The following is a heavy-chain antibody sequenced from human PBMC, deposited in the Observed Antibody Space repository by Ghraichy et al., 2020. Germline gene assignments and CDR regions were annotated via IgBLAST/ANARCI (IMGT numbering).Heavy chain of an antibody. J-gene: IGHJ3*02. CDR3: AKHVGNPSGAFDI. CDR1: RFTFSSYA. CDR2: ITGSGVST. Sequence: LSLTCAASRFTFSSYAMSWVRQAPGKGLEWVSTITGSGVSTYYADSVKGRFTISRDNSMNTLYLQVAGLRVEDTAVYYCAKHVGNPSGAFDIWGQGTLVTVSS. D-gene: IGHD4-23*01. V-gene: IGHV3-23*01.